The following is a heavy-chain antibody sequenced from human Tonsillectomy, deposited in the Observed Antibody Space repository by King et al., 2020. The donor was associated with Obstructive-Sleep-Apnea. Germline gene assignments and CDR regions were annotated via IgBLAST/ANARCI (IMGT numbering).Heavy chain of an antibody. J-gene: IGHJ6*02. CDR3: AKEMIATAASGGMDV. D-gene: IGHD6-13*01. Sequence: VQLVESGGGVVQPGRSLRLSCAASGFTFSSYGMHWVRQAPGKGLEWVAVISYDGSNKYYADSVKGRFTVSRDNYKNTLYLQMNSLRPEDTAVYYWAKEMIATAASGGMDVWGQGTTVTVSS. CDR2: ISYDGSNK. CDR1: GFTFSSYG. V-gene: IGHV3-30*18.